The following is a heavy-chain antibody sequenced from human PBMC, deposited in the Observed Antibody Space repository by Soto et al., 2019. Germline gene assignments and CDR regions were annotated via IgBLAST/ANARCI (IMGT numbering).Heavy chain of an antibody. CDR2: IIPILGIA. Sequence: QVQLVQSGAEVKKPGSSVKVSCKASGGTFSSYTISWVRQAPGQGLEWMGRIIPILGIANYAQKFQGRVTITPEKSTSTPYIGLSSLRYADTAVYYCESILLIGGRRDGSNYLYYYDGMVVWGQGTTVTVS. V-gene: IGHV1-69*02. CDR3: ESILLIGGRRDGSNYLYYYDGMVV. CDR1: GGTFSSYT. D-gene: IGHD5-12*01. J-gene: IGHJ6*02.